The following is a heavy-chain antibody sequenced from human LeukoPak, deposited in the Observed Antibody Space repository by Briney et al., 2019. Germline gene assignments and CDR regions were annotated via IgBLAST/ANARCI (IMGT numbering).Heavy chain of an antibody. CDR3: AREVGVRYFDLADAFDI. Sequence: PSETLSLTCTVSGYSISSGYYWSWIRQPPGQGLEWIGYIYYSGSTNYNPSLKSRVTISVDTSKNQFSLKLSSVTAADTAVYYCAREVGVRYFDLADAFDIWGQGTMVTVSS. D-gene: IGHD3-9*01. J-gene: IGHJ3*02. V-gene: IGHV4-61*01. CDR1: GYSISSGYY. CDR2: IYYSGST.